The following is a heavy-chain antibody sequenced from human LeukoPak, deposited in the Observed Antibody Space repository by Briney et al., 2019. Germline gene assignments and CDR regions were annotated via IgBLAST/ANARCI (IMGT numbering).Heavy chain of an antibody. CDR1: GYSISSGYY. CDR2: IYHSGST. Sequence: PSETLSLTCTVSGYSISSGYYWGWIRQPPGKGLEWIGSIYHSGSTYYNPSLKSRVTISVDTSKNQFSLKLSSVTAADTAVYYCARVNGRVASYAFDIWGQGTMVTVSS. J-gene: IGHJ3*02. V-gene: IGHV4-38-2*02. D-gene: IGHD3-3*02. CDR3: ARVNGRVASYAFDI.